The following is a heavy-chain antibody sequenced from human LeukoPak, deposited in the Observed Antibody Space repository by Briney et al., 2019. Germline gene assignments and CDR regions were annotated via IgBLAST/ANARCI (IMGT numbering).Heavy chain of an antibody. CDR1: GGSFSGYY. CDR3: ARGLAAAGPFDY. D-gene: IGHD6-13*01. J-gene: IGHJ4*02. V-gene: IGHV4-34*01. CDR2: INHSRST. Sequence: SETLSLTCAVYGGSFSGYYWSWVRQPPGKGLEWIGEINHSRSTNYNPSLKSRVTISVDTSKNQFSLKLSSVTAADTAVYYCARGLAAAGPFDYWGQGTLVTVSS.